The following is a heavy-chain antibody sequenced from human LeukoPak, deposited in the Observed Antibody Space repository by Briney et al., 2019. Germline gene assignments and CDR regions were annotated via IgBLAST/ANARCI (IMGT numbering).Heavy chain of an antibody. CDR3: VKDLVSAVIPFYFDF. J-gene: IGHJ4*02. Sequence: GGSLRLSCAASGSAFTFCHYAMSWVRQAPGKGLEWVSGISSRGDNTYYAEYVKGRFTISRDHSKNTLYLQMNTLRAEDTALYYCVKDLVSAVIPFYFDFWGQGTLVTVSS. D-gene: IGHD2-21*01. CDR2: ISSRGDNT. V-gene: IGHV3-23*01. CDR1: GSAFTFCHYA.